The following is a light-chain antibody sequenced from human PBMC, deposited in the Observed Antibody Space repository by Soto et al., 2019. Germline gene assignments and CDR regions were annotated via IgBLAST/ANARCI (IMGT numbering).Light chain of an antibody. CDR2: DVS. Sequence: QSALTQPASVSGSPGQSITISCTGTSSDVGGYNYVSWYQQHPGKAPKLMIYDVSNRPSGVSNRFSGSKSGNTASLTISGLQAEDEADYYCSSYTSSVVVFDGGTKLTVL. J-gene: IGLJ2*01. V-gene: IGLV2-14*01. CDR1: SSDVGGYNY. CDR3: SSYTSSVVV.